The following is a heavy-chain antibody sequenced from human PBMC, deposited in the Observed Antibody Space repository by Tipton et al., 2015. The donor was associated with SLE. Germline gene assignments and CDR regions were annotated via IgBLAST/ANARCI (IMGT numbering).Heavy chain of an antibody. CDR1: GGYINNYY. CDR3: ARHRGMVQGVIVPFDY. V-gene: IGHV4-59*08. Sequence: TLSLTCTVSGGYINNYYWSWIRQPPGKGLEWIGHIYSRGNINYNPSLKSRVTMSVDTSKNQFSLRLNSVTAADTAVYYCARHRGMVQGVIVPFDYWGQGTLVTVSS. D-gene: IGHD3-10*01. CDR2: IYSRGNI. J-gene: IGHJ4*02.